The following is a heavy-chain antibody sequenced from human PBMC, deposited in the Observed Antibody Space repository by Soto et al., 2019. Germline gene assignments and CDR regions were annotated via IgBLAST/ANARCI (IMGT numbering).Heavy chain of an antibody. CDR2: TSYDGSIN. D-gene: IGHD4-17*01. V-gene: IGHV3-30*04. CDR1: GFSFGSYE. J-gene: IGHJ6*02. Sequence: GGSRRLSCAGSGFSFGSYEMHWVRQAPGKGLEWVTFTSYDGSINYYADSVKGRFTMSRDNSKNLLYLQMNSLRTEDTAVYYCVRRSTVSYYAVDVWGQGTTVAFSS. CDR3: VRRSTVSYYAVDV.